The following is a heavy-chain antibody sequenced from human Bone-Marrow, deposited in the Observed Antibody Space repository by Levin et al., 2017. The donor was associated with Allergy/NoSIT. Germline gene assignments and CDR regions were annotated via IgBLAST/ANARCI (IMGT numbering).Heavy chain of an antibody. V-gene: IGHV3-74*01. D-gene: IGHD6-13*01. Sequence: PGGSLRLSCAASEFTFSNYWMHWVRQAPGKGLVWVSRINTDGSSTSYADSVKGRFTISRDNAKNTLYLQMNSLRAEDTAVYYCVRGPFSSPYGHWGQGTLVTVSS. CDR2: INTDGSST. CDR1: EFTFSNYW. CDR3: VRGPFSSPYGH. J-gene: IGHJ4*02.